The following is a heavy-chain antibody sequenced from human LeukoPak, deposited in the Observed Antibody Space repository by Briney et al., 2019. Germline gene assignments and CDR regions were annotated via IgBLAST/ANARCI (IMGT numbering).Heavy chain of an antibody. J-gene: IGHJ4*02. CDR2: ISGSGNNT. D-gene: IGHD2-15*01. CDR3: AKVPASRWFLDY. Sequence: GGSLRLSCAAAGFTFGSYAMSWVRQTPGKGLEWVSTISGSGNNTYYADSVKGRFTISRDSSKNTMYLQMNSLRAEDTAVYYCAKVPASRWFLDYWGQGTLVTVSS. CDR1: GFTFGSYA. V-gene: IGHV3-23*01.